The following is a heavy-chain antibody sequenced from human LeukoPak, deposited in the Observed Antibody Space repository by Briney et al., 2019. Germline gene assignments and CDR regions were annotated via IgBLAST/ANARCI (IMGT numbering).Heavy chain of an antibody. Sequence: TSETLSLTCTVSGGSISSYYWNWIRQPPGKGLEWIGYIYNSGNTNYNPSLKSRVTISVHTSKKQFSLKLSSVTDADTAVYYCARGSSLGYWGQGTLVTVSS. J-gene: IGHJ4*02. CDR2: IYNSGNT. CDR3: ARGSSLGY. V-gene: IGHV4-59*01. CDR1: GGSISSYY.